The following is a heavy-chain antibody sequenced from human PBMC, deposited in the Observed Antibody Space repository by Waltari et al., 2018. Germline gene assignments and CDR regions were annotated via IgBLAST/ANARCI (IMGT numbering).Heavy chain of an antibody. CDR1: GVSVSGDY. J-gene: IGHJ4*02. D-gene: IGHD2-21*02. CDR2: MSHSGAL. V-gene: IGHV4-59*02. Sequence: QVQLQESGPGLLNPSETLSLTCSVSGVSVSGDYWSWIRQPPGKVLEFIGYMSHSGALIKNPSLKSRVTISLDTSKNQFSLNLDSVTAADTAVYYCARQIGGRLLWDYWGQGTLVVVSS. CDR3: ARQIGGRLLWDY.